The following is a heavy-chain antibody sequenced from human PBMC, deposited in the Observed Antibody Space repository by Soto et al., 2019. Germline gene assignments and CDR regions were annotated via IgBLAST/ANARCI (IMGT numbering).Heavy chain of an antibody. V-gene: IGHV4-61*01. CDR3: ASMKFEVAGSGDI. Sequence: QVHLEESGPGLVKPSETLSLRCTVSNGSVRSDTHYWTWMRQSPGRGLEWIGHVYHVGSTHHNPSLESRVTISIDSSKNYFSLEVHSVTAADSAVYCCASMKFEVAGSGDIWGPGIEVAVSS. D-gene: IGHD2-15*01. CDR2: VYHVGST. J-gene: IGHJ4*02. CDR1: NGSVRSDTHY.